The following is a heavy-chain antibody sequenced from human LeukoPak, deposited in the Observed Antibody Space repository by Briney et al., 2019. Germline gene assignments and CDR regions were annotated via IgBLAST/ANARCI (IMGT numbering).Heavy chain of an antibody. Sequence: PSETLSLTCTVSGGSISSYCWSWIRQPPGKGLEWIGYIYYSGSTNYNPSLKSRVTISVDTSKNQFSLKLSTVTAADTAVYYCARFYGSGSYFDYWGQGTLVTVSS. V-gene: IGHV4-59*01. CDR1: GGSISSYC. J-gene: IGHJ4*02. CDR3: ARFYGSGSYFDY. D-gene: IGHD3-10*01. CDR2: IYYSGST.